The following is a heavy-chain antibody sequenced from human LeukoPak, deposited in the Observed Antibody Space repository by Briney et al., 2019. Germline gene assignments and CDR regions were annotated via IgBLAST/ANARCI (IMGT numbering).Heavy chain of an antibody. CDR3: ARGLLRYFDWLPYYFDY. J-gene: IGHJ4*02. CDR1: GGSISSGGYS. CDR2: IYHSGST. Sequence: SETLSVTCAVSGGSISSGGYSWSWIRQPPGKGLEWIGYIYHSGSTYYNPSLKSRVTISVDRSKNQFSLKLSSVTAADTAVYYCARGLLRYFDWLPYYFDYWGQGTLVTVSS. V-gene: IGHV4-30-2*01. D-gene: IGHD3-9*01.